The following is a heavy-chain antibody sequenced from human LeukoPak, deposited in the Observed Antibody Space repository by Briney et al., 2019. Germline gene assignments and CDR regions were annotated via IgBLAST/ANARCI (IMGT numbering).Heavy chain of an antibody. CDR2: IYYSGST. J-gene: IGHJ6*03. Sequence: PSETLSLTCTVSGGSISSYYWSWIRQPPGKGLEWIGYIYYSGSTNYNPSLKSRVTISVDTSKNQFSLTLSSVTAADTAVYYCARAGSRSYSNYAYYYYYYMDVWGKGTTVTVSS. CDR3: ARAGSRSYSNYAYYYYYYMDV. V-gene: IGHV4-59*01. CDR1: GGSISSYY. D-gene: IGHD4-11*01.